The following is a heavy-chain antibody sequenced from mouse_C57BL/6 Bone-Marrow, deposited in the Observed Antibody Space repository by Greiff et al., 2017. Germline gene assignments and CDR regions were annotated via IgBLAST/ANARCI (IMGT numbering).Heavy chain of an antibody. CDR1: GYTFTSYG. D-gene: IGHD2-4*01. CDR3: ASSDYDFLLFAY. J-gene: IGHJ3*01. Sequence: VKLVESGAELARPGASVKLSCKASGYTFTSYGISWVKQRTGQGLEWIGEIYPRSGNTYYNEKFKGKATLTADKSSSTAYMELRSLTSEDSAVYFCASSDYDFLLFAYWGQGTLVTVSA. V-gene: IGHV1-81*01. CDR2: IYPRSGNT.